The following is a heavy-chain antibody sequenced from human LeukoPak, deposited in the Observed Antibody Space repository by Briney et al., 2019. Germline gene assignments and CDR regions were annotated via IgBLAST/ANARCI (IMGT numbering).Heavy chain of an antibody. CDR2: VKQDGSDK. CDR1: GFTFSSYW. J-gene: IGHJ4*02. V-gene: IGHV3-7*01. CDR3: ARGILLYYFDY. Sequence: GGSLRLSCAASGFTFSSYWMSWVRQAPGKGLEWVANVKQDGSDKYYVDFLKGRFTISRDNAKNSLSLQMNSLRAEDTAVYYCARGILLYYFDYWGQGTLVTASS.